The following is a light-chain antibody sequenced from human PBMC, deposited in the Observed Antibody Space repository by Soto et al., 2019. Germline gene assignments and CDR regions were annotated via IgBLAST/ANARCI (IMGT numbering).Light chain of an antibody. Sequence: EIVMTQSPATLSVPPGETATLSCRASQSVSSDLAWYQQKPGQAPRLLIYSASTRATDIPARFSGSGSGTEFTLTISSLQSEDFAVYYCQQYNRWPYTFGQGTKLEIK. V-gene: IGKV3-15*01. CDR1: QSVSSD. CDR2: SAS. J-gene: IGKJ2*01. CDR3: QQYNRWPYT.